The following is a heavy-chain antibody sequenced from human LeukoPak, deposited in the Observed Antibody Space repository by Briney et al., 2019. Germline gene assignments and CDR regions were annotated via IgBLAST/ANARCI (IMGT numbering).Heavy chain of an antibody. V-gene: IGHV1-69*04. J-gene: IGHJ6*02. CDR1: GGTFSSYA. D-gene: IGHD5-12*01. CDR2: IIPILGIA. CDR3: ARGSLEWLRFRYYYGMDV. Sequence: EASLKLSCKASGGTFSSYAISWVRQAPGQGLEWMGRIIPILGIANYAQKFQGRVTITADKSTSTAYMELSSLRSEDTAVYYCARGSLEWLRFRYYYGMDVWGQGTTVTVSS.